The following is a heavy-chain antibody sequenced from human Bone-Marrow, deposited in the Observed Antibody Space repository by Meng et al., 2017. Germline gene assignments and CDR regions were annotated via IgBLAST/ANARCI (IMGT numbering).Heavy chain of an antibody. CDR2: MKHNSGNT. CDR3: ARFLKYYDSSCYYW. CDR1: GYNFTSYD. D-gene: IGHD3-22*01. Sequence: QSVYYGNNPGDKFQVSCKTSGYNFTSYDFHWVLQATGQGLEWMGWMKHNSGNTGYAQKFQSRVTMTRNTSISTAYMELSSLRSEDTSVYYCARFLKYYDSSCYYWWGQGTLVTVSS. J-gene: IGHJ4*02. V-gene: IGHV1-8*01.